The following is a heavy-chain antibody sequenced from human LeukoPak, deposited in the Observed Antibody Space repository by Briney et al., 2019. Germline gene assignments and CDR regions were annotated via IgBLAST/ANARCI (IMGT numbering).Heavy chain of an antibody. CDR3: AKDNPRYSSSWYVY. V-gene: IGHV3-30*02. D-gene: IGHD6-13*01. CDR1: GFTFSSYG. Sequence: QPGRSLRLSCAASGFTFSSYGMHWVRQAPGKGLEWVAFIRYDGSNKYYADSVKGRFTISRDNSKNTLYLQMNSLRAEDTAVYYCAKDNPRYSSSWYVYRGQGTLVTVSS. CDR2: IRYDGSNK. J-gene: IGHJ4*02.